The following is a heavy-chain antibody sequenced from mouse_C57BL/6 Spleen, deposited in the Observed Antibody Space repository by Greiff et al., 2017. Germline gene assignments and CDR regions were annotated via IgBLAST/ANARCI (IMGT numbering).Heavy chain of an antibody. CDR3: ARGIYYYGSSYGRGAMDD. Sequence: QVQLQQSGAELARPGASVKLSCKASGYTFTSYGISWVKQRTGQGLEWIGEIYPRSGNTYYNEKFKGKATLTADKSSSTAYMELRSLTSEDSAVYFCARGIYYYGSSYGRGAMDDWGQGTSVTVSS. CDR1: GYTFTSYG. J-gene: IGHJ4*01. D-gene: IGHD1-1*01. CDR2: IYPRSGNT. V-gene: IGHV1-81*01.